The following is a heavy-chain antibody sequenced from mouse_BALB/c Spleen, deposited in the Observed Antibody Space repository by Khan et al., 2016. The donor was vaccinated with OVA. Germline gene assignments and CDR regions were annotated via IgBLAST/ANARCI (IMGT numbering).Heavy chain of an antibody. J-gene: IGHJ3*01. Sequence: QVQLQQSGAELARPGASVKMSCKASGYTFTSYTIHWIKLRPGQGLEWIGFINPSNGYTNYNQKFKDKATLTADKSSTTVYMQLSSLTSDESEVDNCVRDGAYHRNDGWFAYWGQGTLVTVSA. CDR2: INPSNGYT. CDR1: GYTFTSYT. CDR3: VRDGAYHRNDGWFAY. D-gene: IGHD2-14*01. V-gene: IGHV1-4*01.